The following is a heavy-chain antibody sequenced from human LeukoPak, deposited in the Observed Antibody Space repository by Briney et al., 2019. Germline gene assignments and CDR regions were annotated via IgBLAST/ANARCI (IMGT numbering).Heavy chain of an antibody. D-gene: IGHD4-11*01. Sequence: SETLSLTCTVSGYSISSGYYWGWIRPPPGKGLEWIGSIYHSGSTFYNPSLKSRVTMSVDTSKNQFSLELSSVTAADTAVYYCARGDYSNSDCWGQGTLVTVSS. J-gene: IGHJ4*02. CDR3: ARGDYSNSDC. CDR2: IYHSGST. CDR1: GYSISSGYY. V-gene: IGHV4-38-2*02.